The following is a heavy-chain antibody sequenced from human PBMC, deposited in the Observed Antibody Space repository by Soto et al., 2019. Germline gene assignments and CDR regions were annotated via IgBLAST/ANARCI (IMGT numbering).Heavy chain of an antibody. CDR1: GYTFTSYD. CDR3: AGAFHPRGGSRYYYYYMDV. V-gene: IGHV1-8*01. Sequence: ASVKVSCKASGYTFTSYDINWVRQATGQGLEWMGWMNPNSGNTGYAQRFQGRVTMTRNTSISTAYMELSSLRSEDTAVYYCAGAFHPRGGSRYYYYYMDVWGKGTTVTVSS. J-gene: IGHJ6*03. CDR2: MNPNSGNT. D-gene: IGHD3-16*01.